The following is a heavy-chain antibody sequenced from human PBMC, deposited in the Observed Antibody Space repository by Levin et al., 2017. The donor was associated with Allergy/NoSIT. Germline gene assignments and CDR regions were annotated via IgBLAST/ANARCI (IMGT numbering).Heavy chain of an antibody. CDR1: GGSISTYY. V-gene: IGHV4-59*01. J-gene: IGHJ2*01. CDR3: ARGLGYCRNGSCYGALGWNFDL. D-gene: IGHD2-15*01. Sequence: TSSETLSLTCSVSGGSISTYYWSWIRQPPGKGLEWIAYIYYSGSTNYNPSLKSRVTMSVDTSKNQFSLKLSSVTAADTAVYYCARGLGYCRNGSCYGALGWNFDLWGRGTLVTVSS. CDR2: IYYSGST.